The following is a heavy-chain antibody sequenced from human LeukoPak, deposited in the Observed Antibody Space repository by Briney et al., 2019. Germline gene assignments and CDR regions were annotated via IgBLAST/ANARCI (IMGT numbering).Heavy chain of an antibody. CDR3: ARDKPWYYYDSSGSLGDAFDI. V-gene: IGHV4-39*02. D-gene: IGHD3-22*01. J-gene: IGHJ3*02. CDR1: GGSISSSSYY. CDR2: IYYSGST. Sequence: SETLSLTCTVSGGSISSSSYYWGWIRQPPGKGLEWIGNIYYSGSTYYNPSLESRVTISVDTSKNQFSLKLTSVTAADTAVYYCARDKPWYYYDSSGSLGDAFDIWGQGTMVTVSS.